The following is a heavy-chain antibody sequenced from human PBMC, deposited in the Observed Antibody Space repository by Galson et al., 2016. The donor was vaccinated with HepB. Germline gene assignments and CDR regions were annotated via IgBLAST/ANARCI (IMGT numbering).Heavy chain of an antibody. CDR2: ISGSINAT. J-gene: IGHJ4*02. V-gene: IGHV3-23*01. CDR1: GFTFTNYA. CDR3: AKLPSRYYGSGAGYGMDI. Sequence: SLRLSCAASGFTFTNYAMTWVRQAPGKGQQWVSGISGSINATYYADSVKGRFIISRDDSKNTLYLQMHSLRAEDTALYYCAKLPSRYYGSGAGYGMDIWGQGTLVTVSS. D-gene: IGHD3-10*01.